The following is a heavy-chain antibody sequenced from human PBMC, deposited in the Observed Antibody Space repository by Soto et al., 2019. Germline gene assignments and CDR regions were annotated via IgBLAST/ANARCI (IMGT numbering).Heavy chain of an antibody. Sequence: GGSLRLSCAASGFTFSDYYMSWIRQAPGKGLEWVSYISSSGSTIYYADSVKGRFTISRDNAKNSLYLQMNSLRAEDTAVYYCARAGDCSGGSCYKVYYFDYWGQGTLVTVSS. CDR2: ISSSGSTI. J-gene: IGHJ4*02. CDR3: ARAGDCSGGSCYKVYYFDY. V-gene: IGHV3-11*01. D-gene: IGHD2-15*01. CDR1: GFTFSDYY.